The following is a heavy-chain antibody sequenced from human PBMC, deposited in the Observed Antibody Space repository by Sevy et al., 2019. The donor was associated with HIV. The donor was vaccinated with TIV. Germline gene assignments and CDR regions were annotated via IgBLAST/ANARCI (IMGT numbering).Heavy chain of an antibody. D-gene: IGHD4-17*01. CDR1: GFTFSNTW. CDR2: IKSKNDGGTT. Sequence: GGSLRLSCAASGFTFSNTWMSWVRQAPGKGLELVGRIKSKNDGGTTDYAAPVIGRFTISRDDSKSTLYLRMNSLEIEDTAVYYCTTMGWHGGFDIWGQGAMVTVSS. CDR3: TTMGWHGGFDI. J-gene: IGHJ3*02. V-gene: IGHV3-15*01.